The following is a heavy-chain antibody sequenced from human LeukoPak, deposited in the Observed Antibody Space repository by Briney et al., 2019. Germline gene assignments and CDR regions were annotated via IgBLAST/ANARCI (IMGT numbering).Heavy chain of an antibody. CDR2: INTNSGRT. D-gene: IGHD3-22*01. CDR1: GYTFTGYY. Sequence: ASVKVSCKASGYTFTGYYMHWVRQAPGQGLEWMGCINTNSGRTNYAQKFQGRVTMTRDTSISTAYMELSRLRSDDTAVYYCARNFYFDSSGYYHYWGQGTLVTVSS. CDR3: ARNFYFDSSGYYHY. J-gene: IGHJ4*02. V-gene: IGHV1-2*02.